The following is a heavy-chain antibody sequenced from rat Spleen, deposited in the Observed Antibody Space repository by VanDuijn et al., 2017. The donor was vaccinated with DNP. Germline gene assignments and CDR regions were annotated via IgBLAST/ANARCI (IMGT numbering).Heavy chain of an antibody. Sequence: EVQLVESGGGLVQPGRSLRLSCAASGFSFSDYDMAWVRQAPTKGLEWVACMSPTTRSSYYRDSVKGRFTVSRYDATSTLYLQMDSLRSEDTATYYCTRGGTYYFDYWGQGVMVTVSS. CDR1: GFSFSDYD. CDR2: MSPTTRSS. V-gene: IGHV5-27*01. CDR3: TRGGTYYFDY. J-gene: IGHJ2*01.